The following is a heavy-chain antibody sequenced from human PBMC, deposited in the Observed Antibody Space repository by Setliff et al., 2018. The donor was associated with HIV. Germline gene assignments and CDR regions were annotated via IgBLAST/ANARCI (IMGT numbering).Heavy chain of an antibody. CDR3: ARVHYASFDY. D-gene: IGHD2-2*01. Sequence: GASVKVSCKASGYTFTNYCIRWVRQAPGQGLEWMGWMNPYNGNTKYAQKFQGRVTMTTDTSTNTAYMELRSLKSDDTAVYYCARVHYASFDYWGQGTLVTVSS. CDR2: MNPYNGNT. CDR1: GYTFTNYC. J-gene: IGHJ4*02. V-gene: IGHV1-18*01.